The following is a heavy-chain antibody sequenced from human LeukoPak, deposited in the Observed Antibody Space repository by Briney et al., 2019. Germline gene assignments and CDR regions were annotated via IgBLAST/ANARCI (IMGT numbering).Heavy chain of an antibody. CDR3: AGRYSYGPVAFDI. V-gene: IGHV4-38-2*02. D-gene: IGHD5-18*01. CDR2: IYHSGST. CDR1: GYSISSGYY. Sequence: SETLSLICTVSGYSISSGYYWGWIRQPPGKGLEWIGSIYHSGSTYYNPSLKSRVTISVDTSKNQFSLKLSSVTAADTAVYYCAGRYSYGPVAFDIWGQGTMVTVSS. J-gene: IGHJ3*02.